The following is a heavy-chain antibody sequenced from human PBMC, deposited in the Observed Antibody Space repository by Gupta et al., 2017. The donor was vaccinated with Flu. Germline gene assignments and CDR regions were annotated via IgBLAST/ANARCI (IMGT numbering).Heavy chain of an antibody. D-gene: IGHD5-18*01. V-gene: IGHV1-46*01. CDR2: INPSGGST. CDR1: GYTFTSYY. CDR3: ARDRRGYSYGYYFDY. J-gene: IGHJ4*02. Sequence: QVQLVQSGAEVKKPGASVKVSCKASGYTFTSYYMHWVRQAPGQGLGWMGIINPSGGSTSYAQKFQGRVTMTRDTSTSTVYMELSSLRSEDTAVYYCARDRRGYSYGYYFDYWGQGTLVTVAS.